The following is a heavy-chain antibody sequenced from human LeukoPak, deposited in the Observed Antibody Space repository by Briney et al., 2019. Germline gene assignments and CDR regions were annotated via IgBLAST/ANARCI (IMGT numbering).Heavy chain of an antibody. CDR1: GYTFTSYD. Sequence: ASVKVSCKASGYTFTSYDINWVRQATGQGLEWMGWMNPNSGNTGYAQKFQGRVTITADESTSTAYMELSSLRSEDTAVYYCTGGWQGRMPIDYWGQGTLVTVSS. CDR2: MNPNSGNT. D-gene: IGHD2-2*01. V-gene: IGHV1-8*01. J-gene: IGHJ4*02. CDR3: TGGWQGRMPIDY.